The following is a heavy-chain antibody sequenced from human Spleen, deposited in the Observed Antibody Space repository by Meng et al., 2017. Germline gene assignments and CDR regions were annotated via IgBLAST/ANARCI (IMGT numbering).Heavy chain of an antibody. D-gene: IGHD6-13*01. J-gene: IGHJ4*02. Sequence: ASVKVSCKASGYTFPDYWLHWVRRAPGQGLEWMGRINPKSGDTHYAQRSQVRVTMTGDTCISTAYMELSGMRSDDTAMYYCARDEDISAAGKLFGDYWGQGTLVTVSS. CDR2: INPKSGDT. CDR3: ARDEDISAAGKLFGDY. V-gene: IGHV1-2*06. CDR1: GYTFPDYW.